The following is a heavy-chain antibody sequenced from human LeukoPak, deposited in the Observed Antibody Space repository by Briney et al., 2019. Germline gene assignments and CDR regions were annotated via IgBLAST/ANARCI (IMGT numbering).Heavy chain of an antibody. CDR3: AKDRDDYVWGSYLGAFDI. CDR1: GFTFFNYA. D-gene: IGHD3-16*01. V-gene: IGHV3-23*01. Sequence: GGSLRLSCAASGFTFFNYAMSWVRQAPGKGLEWVSVISGGGTSTYYADSVKGRFTISRDNSEKTLYLQMNTLRAEDTAVYYCAKDRDDYVWGSYLGAFDIWGQGTMVTVSS. J-gene: IGHJ3*02. CDR2: ISGGGTST.